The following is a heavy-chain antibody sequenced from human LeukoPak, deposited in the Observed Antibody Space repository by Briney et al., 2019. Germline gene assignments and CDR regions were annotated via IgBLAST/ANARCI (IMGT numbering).Heavy chain of an antibody. V-gene: IGHV4-39*07. CDR2: IYYSGNT. Sequence: PSDTLSLTCTLSGGSISSSGVYCGSVPPSRGGGLGWIGGIYYSGNTYYNPSLKSRVTISVDTSENQFSLKLSSVTAADTAVYYCARDRHYYYGSGSYCGEFDPWGQGTLVTVSS. CDR1: GGSISSSGVY. J-gene: IGHJ5*02. D-gene: IGHD3-10*01. CDR3: ARDRHYYYGSGSYCGEFDP.